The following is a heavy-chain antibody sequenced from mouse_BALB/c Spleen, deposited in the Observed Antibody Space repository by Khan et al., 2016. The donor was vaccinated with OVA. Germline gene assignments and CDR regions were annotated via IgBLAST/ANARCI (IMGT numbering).Heavy chain of an antibody. J-gene: IGHJ4*01. D-gene: IGHD1-1*01. CDR1: GYTFTRNT. CDR3: ARRTTVSTFDY. V-gene: IGHV1-4*01. Sequence: QVQLQQSGAELARPGASVKMSCKASGYTFTRNTMHWLKQRPGQGLEWIGYINPGSSYTNYNQNFKDKATLTADKSSSTAYMQLSSLTSEDSAVYYCARRTTVSTFDYWGQGTSVTVAS. CDR2: INPGSSYT.